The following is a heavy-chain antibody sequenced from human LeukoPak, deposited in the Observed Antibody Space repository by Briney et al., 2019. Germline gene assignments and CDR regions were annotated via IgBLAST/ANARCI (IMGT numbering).Heavy chain of an antibody. Sequence: SQTLSLTCTVSGSSISSGDYYWSWIRQPPGKGLEWIGYIYYNGNTFYNPSLKSRVTISIDTSKNQFSLKLTSATAADTAVYYCARVLRGVPTKWGRGTLITVSS. J-gene: IGHJ4*02. CDR3: ARVLRGVPTK. CDR1: GSSISSGDYY. CDR2: IYYNGNT. D-gene: IGHD3-10*01. V-gene: IGHV4-30-4*01.